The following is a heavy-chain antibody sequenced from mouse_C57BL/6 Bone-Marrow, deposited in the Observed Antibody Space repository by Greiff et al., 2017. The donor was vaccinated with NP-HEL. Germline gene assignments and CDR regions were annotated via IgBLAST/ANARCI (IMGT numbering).Heavy chain of an antibody. CDR2: IYPRSGNT. V-gene: IGHV1-81*01. CDR1: GYTFTSYG. D-gene: IGHD3-2*02. CDR3: ASKGAQATPFAY. J-gene: IGHJ3*01. Sequence: QVHVKQSGAELARPGASVKLSCKASGYTFTSYGISWVKQRTGQGLEWIGEIYPRSGNTYYNEKFKGKATLTADKSSSTAYMELRSLTSEDSAVYFCASKGAQATPFAYWGQGTLVTVSA.